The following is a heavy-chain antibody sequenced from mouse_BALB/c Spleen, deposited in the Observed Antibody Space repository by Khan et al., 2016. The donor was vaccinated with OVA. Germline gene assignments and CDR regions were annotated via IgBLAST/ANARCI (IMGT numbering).Heavy chain of an antibody. CDR3: ARDYGSLYWYFDV. CDR1: GISITSGNYR. V-gene: IGHV3-5*02. Sequence: EVQLQESGPGLVKPSQTVSLTCTVTGISITSGNYRWSWIRQFPGNKLEWIGNIYYSGTVTYNPSLTSRTTITRDTSKHQFFLEMNSLTVEDTATYYCARDYGSLYWYFDVWGAGTTVTVSS. D-gene: IGHD1-1*01. J-gene: IGHJ1*01. CDR2: IYYSGTV.